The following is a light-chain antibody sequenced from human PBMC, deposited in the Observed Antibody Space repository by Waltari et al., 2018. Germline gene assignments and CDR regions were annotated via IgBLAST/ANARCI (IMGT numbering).Light chain of an antibody. Sequence: FVLTQPPSVSVSPRQTAKITSFGDRSAQTYASWYQQKPGQSPVVVIYRDTKRPSGIPDRFSGSNSGNTATLTISGTQTMDEANYYCQAWDSSNYWVFGGGTKLTVL. CDR2: RDT. CDR1: RSAQTY. CDR3: QAWDSSNYWV. V-gene: IGLV3-1*01. J-gene: IGLJ3*02.